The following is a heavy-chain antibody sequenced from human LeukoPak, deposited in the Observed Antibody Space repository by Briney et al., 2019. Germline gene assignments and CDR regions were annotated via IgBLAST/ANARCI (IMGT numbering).Heavy chain of an antibody. D-gene: IGHD2-21*01. CDR3: ARGGFQFHYYYGMDV. CDR2: MWYDGSNK. V-gene: IGHV3-33*01. CDR1: GFTFSTYV. Sequence: GGSLRLSCAASGFTFSTYVMHWVRQAPGKGLEWVAVMWYDGSNKYYADSVKGRFTISRDNSKNTLYLQMISLRAEDTAVYYCARGGFQFHYYYGMDVWGQGTTVTVSS. J-gene: IGHJ6*02.